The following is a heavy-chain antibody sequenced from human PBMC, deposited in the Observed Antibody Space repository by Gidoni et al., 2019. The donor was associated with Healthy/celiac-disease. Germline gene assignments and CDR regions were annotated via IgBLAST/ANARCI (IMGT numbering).Heavy chain of an antibody. Sequence: RFTIYRDNSKNTLYLRMNSLRAEDTAVYYCAKAGGGGAAAGNDYWGQGTLVTVSS. CDR3: AKAGGGGAAAGNDY. D-gene: IGHD6-13*01. J-gene: IGHJ4*02. V-gene: IGHV3-23*01.